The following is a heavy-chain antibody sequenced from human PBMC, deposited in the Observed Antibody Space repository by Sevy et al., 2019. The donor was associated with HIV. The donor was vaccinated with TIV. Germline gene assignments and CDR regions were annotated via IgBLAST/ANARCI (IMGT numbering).Heavy chain of an antibody. V-gene: IGHV4-39*01. CDR1: GGSINSRTSY. Sequence: SETLSLTCTVSGGSINSRTSYWGWIRQPPGKGLEWIGIIYYSGVTYYNPSLKSRVTISVATSKNQFSLKLSSLTAADTVVYYCARLDATRPKGYYFDYWGQGTLVTVSS. D-gene: IGHD1-1*01. J-gene: IGHJ4*02. CDR3: ARLDATRPKGYYFDY. CDR2: IYYSGVT.